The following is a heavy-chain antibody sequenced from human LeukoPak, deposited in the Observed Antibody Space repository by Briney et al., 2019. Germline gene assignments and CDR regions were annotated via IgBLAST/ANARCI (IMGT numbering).Heavy chain of an antibody. Sequence: GRSLRLSCAASGFTFSSYGMHWVRQAPGKGLEWVAVISYDGSNKYYADSVKGRFTISRDNSESTLYLQMNSLRAEDTAVYYCAKDRYGDYSTSGIYYYGMDVWGQGTTVTVSS. J-gene: IGHJ6*02. CDR1: GFTFSSYG. D-gene: IGHD4-11*01. V-gene: IGHV3-30*18. CDR2: ISYDGSNK. CDR3: AKDRYGDYSTSGIYYYGMDV.